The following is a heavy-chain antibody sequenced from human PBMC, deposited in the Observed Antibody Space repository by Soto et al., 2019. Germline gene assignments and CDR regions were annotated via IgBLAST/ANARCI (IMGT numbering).Heavy chain of an antibody. Sequence: GESLKISCKGSGYSFTSYWIGWVRQMPGKGLEWMGIIYPGDSDTRYSPSFQGQVTISADKSISTAYLQWSSLKASDTAMYYCASHAVSELPADAFDIWGQGTLVTVSS. V-gene: IGHV5-51*01. CDR2: IYPGDSDT. CDR3: ASHAVSELPADAFDI. CDR1: GYSFTSYW. D-gene: IGHD1-7*01. J-gene: IGHJ3*02.